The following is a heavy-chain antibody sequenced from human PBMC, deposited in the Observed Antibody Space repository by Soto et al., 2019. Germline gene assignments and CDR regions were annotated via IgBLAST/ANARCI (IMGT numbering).Heavy chain of an antibody. D-gene: IGHD5-18*01. CDR2: ISGSGGST. CDR3: AKGRGYSDLFDY. V-gene: IGHV3-23*01. CDR1: GFTFSSYG. J-gene: IGHJ4*02. Sequence: EVQLLESGGGLVQPGGSLRLSCAASGFTFSSYGMRWVRQAPGKWLEWVSAISGSGGSTDYADFVKGRFTISRDNSKNTLYLQMNSLRVEDTAVYYCAKGRGYSDLFDYWGQGTLVTVSS.